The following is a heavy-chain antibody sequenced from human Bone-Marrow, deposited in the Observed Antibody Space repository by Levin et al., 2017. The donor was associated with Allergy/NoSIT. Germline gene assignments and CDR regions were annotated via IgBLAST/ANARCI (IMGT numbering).Heavy chain of an antibody. V-gene: IGHV3-30*18. D-gene: IGHD6-13*01. CDR1: GFSFRSFG. CDR2: ISYDGSDK. CDR3: AKDVVFGTSSWSLDF. J-gene: IGHJ4*02. Sequence: GGSLRLSCAASGFSFRSFGMHWVRQAPGKGLEWVAVISYDGSDKYYADSVKGRFTISRDNSKNTLYLQMNSLRSEDAAVYYCAKDVVFGTSSWSLDFWGQGTLVTVSS.